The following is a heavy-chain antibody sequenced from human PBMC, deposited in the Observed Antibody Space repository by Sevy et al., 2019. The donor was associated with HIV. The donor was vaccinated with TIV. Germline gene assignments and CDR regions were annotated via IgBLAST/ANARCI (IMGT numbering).Heavy chain of an antibody. Sequence: SETLSLTCNVSGGSISSSSYYWGWIRQPPGKGLEWIGSFYSTGSTSYNPSLRSRVTVSADTSKNQFSLKLDSVGAADTAVYYCATPRASGWYVGTGGYFDLWGRGTLVTVSS. J-gene: IGHJ2*01. V-gene: IGHV4-39*01. CDR2: FYSTGST. CDR3: ATPRASGWYVGTGGYFDL. CDR1: GGSISSSSYY. D-gene: IGHD6-19*01.